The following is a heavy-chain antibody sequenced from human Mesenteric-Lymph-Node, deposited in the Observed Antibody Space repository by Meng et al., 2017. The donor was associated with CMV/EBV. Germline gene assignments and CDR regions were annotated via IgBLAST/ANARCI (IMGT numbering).Heavy chain of an antibody. CDR1: GYTFTSYY. CDR2: IHPSDGII. J-gene: IGHJ4*02. CDR3: ARDKGIFGAGQLRYHFDY. Sequence: ASVKVSCKASGYTFTSYYMHWLRQAPGQGLEWMGIIHPSDGIISYAQKLQGRVTMTSDTSMSTIYMELSSLRSEDTAVYYCARDKGIFGAGQLRYHFDYWGQGTLVTVSS. V-gene: IGHV1-46*01. D-gene: IGHD3-3*01.